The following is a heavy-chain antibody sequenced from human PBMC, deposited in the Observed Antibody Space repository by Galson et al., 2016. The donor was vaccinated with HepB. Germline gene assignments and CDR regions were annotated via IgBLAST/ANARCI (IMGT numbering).Heavy chain of an antibody. CDR3: ARSTATYSSNWFDY. V-gene: IGHV2-70*01. J-gene: IGHJ4*02. CDR1: GFSLSTNGMS. CDR2: LDWDDDK. Sequence: PALVKPTQTLTLTCTFSGFSLSTNGMSVSWIRQPPGKALEWLAFLDWDDDKYYSKSLKTNLTISKGTSRNQVVLTMINMDPVDTATYYCARSTATYSSNWFDYWGQGTLVSVSS. D-gene: IGHD6-13*01.